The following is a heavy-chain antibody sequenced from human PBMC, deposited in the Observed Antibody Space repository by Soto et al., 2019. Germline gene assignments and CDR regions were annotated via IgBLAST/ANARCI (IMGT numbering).Heavy chain of an antibody. CDR1: GFTFSSYA. D-gene: IGHD4-17*01. J-gene: IGHJ5*02. CDR3: ARSQKTTVTSPLADP. Sequence: QVQLVESGGGVVQPGRSLRLSCAASGFTFSSYALHWVRQAPGKGLEWVTVISYDGNNKYYADSVEGRFTISRDNSKNTLYLQMNSLRTEDTGVYYCARSQKTTVTSPLADPWGQGTLVTVSS. CDR2: ISYDGNNK. V-gene: IGHV3-30-3*01.